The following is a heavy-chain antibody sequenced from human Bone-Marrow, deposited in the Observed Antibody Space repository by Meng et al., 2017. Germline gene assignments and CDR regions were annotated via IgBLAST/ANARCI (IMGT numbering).Heavy chain of an antibody. J-gene: IGHJ6*02. V-gene: IGHV5-51*01. CDR2: IYPGDSDT. CDR1: GYSFTSYW. CDR3: ARLARTGPDYYYYGMDV. Sequence: GGSLRLSCKGSGYSFTSYWIGWVRQMPGKGLEWMGIIYPGDSDTRYSPPFQGQVTISADKSISTAYLQWSSLKASDTAMYYCARLARTGPDYYYYGMDVWGQGTTVTVSS.